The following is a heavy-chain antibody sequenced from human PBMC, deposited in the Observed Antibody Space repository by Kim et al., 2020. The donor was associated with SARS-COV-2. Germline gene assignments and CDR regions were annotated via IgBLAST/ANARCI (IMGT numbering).Heavy chain of an antibody. Sequence: SVKVSCKASGGTFSSYAISWVRQAPGQGLEWMGRIIPILGIANYAQKFQGRVTITADKSTSTAYMELSSLRSEDTAVYYCARREIHPRLHYYYGMDVWGQGTTVTVSS. D-gene: IGHD1-26*01. CDR1: GGTFSSYA. CDR3: ARREIHPRLHYYYGMDV. J-gene: IGHJ6*02. V-gene: IGHV1-69*04. CDR2: IIPILGIA.